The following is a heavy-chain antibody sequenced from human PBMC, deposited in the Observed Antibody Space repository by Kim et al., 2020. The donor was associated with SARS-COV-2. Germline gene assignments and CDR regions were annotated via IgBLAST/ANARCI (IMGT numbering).Heavy chain of an antibody. J-gene: IGHJ4*02. CDR3: AISPGYASSWSGFDN. Sequence: GESLKISCKGSGYSFPTYWIGWVRQMPGKGLEWMGMIFPGDSDTRYSPSFQGHVTISVDKSISTAYLHWSSLRASDTAIYYCAISPGYASSWSGFDNWGQGTLVTVSS. D-gene: IGHD6-13*01. CDR1: GYSFPTYW. V-gene: IGHV5-51*01. CDR2: IFPGDSDT.